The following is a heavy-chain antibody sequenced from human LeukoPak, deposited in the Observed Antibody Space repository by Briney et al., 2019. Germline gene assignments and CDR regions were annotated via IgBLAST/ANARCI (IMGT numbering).Heavy chain of an antibody. J-gene: IGHJ4*02. D-gene: IGHD4-17*01. Sequence: SEPLSLTCAVYGGSFSGYYWSWIRQPPGKGLEWIGEINHSGSTNYNPSLKSRVTISVDKSKNQCYLKLSSVNAADTAVYYCARGHYGDDFDYWGQGNLVTVSS. CDR1: GGSFSGYY. CDR3: ARGHYGDDFDY. V-gene: IGHV4-34*01. CDR2: INHSGST.